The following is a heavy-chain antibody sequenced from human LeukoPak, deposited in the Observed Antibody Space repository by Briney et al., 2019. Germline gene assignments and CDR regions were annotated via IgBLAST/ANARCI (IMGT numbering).Heavy chain of an antibody. CDR2: IYTSGST. J-gene: IGHJ4*02. Sequence: SETLSLTCTVSGDSISNFYWSWIRQPAGKGLEWIGRIYTSGSTNYNPSLKSRVTMSVDTSKNQFSPKLSSVTAADTAVYYCARDVVAAPGTWDYWGQGTLVTVSS. CDR3: ARDVVAAPGTWDY. V-gene: IGHV4-4*07. D-gene: IGHD6-13*01. CDR1: GDSISNFY.